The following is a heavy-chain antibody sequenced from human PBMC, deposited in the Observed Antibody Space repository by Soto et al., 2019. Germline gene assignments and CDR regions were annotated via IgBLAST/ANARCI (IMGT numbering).Heavy chain of an antibody. CDR2: VNHRGSS. Sequence: QVQLQQWGAGLLKPSETLSLTCAVYGGSLSDYYWNWLRQRPGKGLEWIGEVNHRGSSSYNPSLKRRVDISVGSAMTQFSLKLRSVTAADTAVYYCARYQWNPGAFDPWGPGTQVIVSS. CDR3: ARYQWNPGAFDP. V-gene: IGHV4-34*01. CDR1: GGSLSDYY. J-gene: IGHJ5*02. D-gene: IGHD1-20*01.